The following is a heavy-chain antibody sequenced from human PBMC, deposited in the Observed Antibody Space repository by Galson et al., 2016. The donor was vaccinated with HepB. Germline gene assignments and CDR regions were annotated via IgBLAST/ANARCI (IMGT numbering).Heavy chain of an antibody. CDR2: IYYSGST. Sequence: SETLSLTCTVSGGSISSSSYYWGWIRQPPGKGLEWIGSIYYSGSTYYNPSLKSRVTISVDTSKNQFSLNLSSVTAADTAVYYCARHGRTAAVEFDYWGQGTLVTVSS. CDR3: ARHGRTAAVEFDY. V-gene: IGHV4-39*01. D-gene: IGHD6-13*01. CDR1: GGSISSSSYY. J-gene: IGHJ4*02.